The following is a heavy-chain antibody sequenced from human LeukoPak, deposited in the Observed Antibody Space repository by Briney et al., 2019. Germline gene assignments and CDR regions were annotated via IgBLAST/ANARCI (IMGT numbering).Heavy chain of an antibody. CDR2: IRYDGSNK. V-gene: IGHV3-30*02. Sequence: GGSLRLSCAASGFTFSSYGMHWVRQAPGKGLEWVAFIRYDGSNKYYADSVTGRFTISRDNAKNSVYLQMNSLRVEDTAVYYCARDSGRYGYYMDVWGKGTTVTVSS. D-gene: IGHD1-26*01. J-gene: IGHJ6*04. CDR1: GFTFSSYG. CDR3: ARDSGRYGYYMDV.